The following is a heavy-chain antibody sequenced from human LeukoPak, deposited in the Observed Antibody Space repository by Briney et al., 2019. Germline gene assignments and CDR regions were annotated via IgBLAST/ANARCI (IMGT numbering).Heavy chain of an antibody. J-gene: IGHJ6*02. Sequence: PGGSLRLSCAASGFTFSSYAMSWVRQAPGKGLEWVSAISGSGGSTYYADSVRGRFTISRDNSKNTLYLQMNSLRAEDTAVYYCAKDHSSSWYTPNYYYYGMDVWGQGTTVTVSS. CDR1: GFTFSSYA. V-gene: IGHV3-23*01. D-gene: IGHD6-13*01. CDR2: ISGSGGST. CDR3: AKDHSSSWYTPNYYYYGMDV.